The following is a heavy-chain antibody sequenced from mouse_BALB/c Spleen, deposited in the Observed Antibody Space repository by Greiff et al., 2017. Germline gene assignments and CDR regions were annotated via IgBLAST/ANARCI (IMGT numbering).Heavy chain of an antibody. D-gene: IGHD2-3*01. CDR3: ARNGYYVFDY. CDR1: GYTFTSYW. J-gene: IGHJ2*01. Sequence: QVQLQQSVAELAKPGASVKMSCKASGYTFTSYWMHWVKQRPGQGLEWIGYINPSTGYTEYNQKFKDKATLTADKSSSTAYMQLSSLTSEDSAVYYCARNGYYVFDYWGQGTTLTVSS. V-gene: IGHV1-7*01. CDR2: INPSTGYT.